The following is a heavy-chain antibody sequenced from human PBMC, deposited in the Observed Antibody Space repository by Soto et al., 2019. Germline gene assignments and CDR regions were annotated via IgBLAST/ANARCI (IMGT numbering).Heavy chain of an antibody. CDR1: GFTFSSYA. D-gene: IGHD6-6*01. CDR2: ISYDGSNK. CDR3: ARDGALSIAARPFDY. V-gene: IGHV3-30-3*01. Sequence: QVQLVESGGGVVQPGRSLRLSCAASGFTFSSYAMHWVRQAPGKGLEWVAVISYDGSNKYYADSVKGRFTISRDNSKNTLYLQMNSLRAVDTAVYYCARDGALSIAARPFDYWGQGTLVTVSS. J-gene: IGHJ4*02.